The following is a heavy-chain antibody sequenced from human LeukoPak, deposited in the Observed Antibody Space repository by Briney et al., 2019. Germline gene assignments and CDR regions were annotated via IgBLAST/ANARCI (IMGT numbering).Heavy chain of an antibody. Sequence: GGSLRLSCAASGFVFRTYTMNWVRQAPGKGLEWVSSISSSSGYLYFADSVKGRFTMSRDNSKNTLYLQMNSLRAEDTAVYYCAKNLLGSESFSWYFDLWGRGTLVTVSS. CDR2: ISSSSGYL. D-gene: IGHD1-26*01. V-gene: IGHV3-21*04. CDR1: GFVFRTYT. CDR3: AKNLLGSESFSWYFDL. J-gene: IGHJ2*01.